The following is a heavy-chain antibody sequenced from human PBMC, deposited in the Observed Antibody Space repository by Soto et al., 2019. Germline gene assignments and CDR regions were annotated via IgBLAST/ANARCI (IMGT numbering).Heavy chain of an antibody. J-gene: IGHJ4*02. CDR1: GGSISSYY. D-gene: IGHD2-2*01. CDR2: IYYSGST. CDR3: ARRVVPAAILDY. Sequence: LSLTCTVSGGSISSYYWSWIRQPPGKGLEWIGYIYYSGSTNYNPSLKSRVTISVDTSKNQFSLKLSSVTAADTAVYYCARRVVPAAILDYWGQGTLVTVSS. V-gene: IGHV4-59*01.